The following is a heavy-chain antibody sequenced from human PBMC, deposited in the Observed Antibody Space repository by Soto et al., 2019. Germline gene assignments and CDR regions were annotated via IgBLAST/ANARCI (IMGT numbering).Heavy chain of an antibody. CDR1: GYIFTDYY. Sequence: ASVKVSCKASGYIFTDYYMHWVRQAPGQELEWMGRIRAYNGNTNYAQKLQGRVTMTTDTSTSTAYMELRSLRSDDTAVYYCARDSPPFDPWGQGTLVTVSS. CDR2: IRAYNGNT. J-gene: IGHJ5*02. CDR3: ARDSPPFDP. V-gene: IGHV1-18*04.